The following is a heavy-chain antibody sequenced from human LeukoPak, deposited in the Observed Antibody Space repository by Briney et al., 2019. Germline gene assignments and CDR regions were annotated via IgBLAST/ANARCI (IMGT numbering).Heavy chain of an antibody. J-gene: IGHJ4*02. CDR2: IIGSSATT. Sequence: PGGTLRLSCAASGFSFTSYGMSWVRQAPGKGLEWVSAIIGSSATTYYADSVKGRFTISRDNSKNTLYLQMNSLRAEDTAVYYCAKYSAMVTRYYFDYWGQGTLVTVSS. CDR3: AKYSAMVTRYYFDY. D-gene: IGHD5-18*01. V-gene: IGHV3-23*01. CDR1: GFSFTSYG.